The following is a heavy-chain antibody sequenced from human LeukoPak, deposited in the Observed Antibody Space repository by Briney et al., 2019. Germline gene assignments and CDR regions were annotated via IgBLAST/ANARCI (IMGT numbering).Heavy chain of an antibody. D-gene: IGHD6-19*01. CDR1: GYTFTSYD. V-gene: IGHV1-8*01. CDR3: ARDRRSVAGHFDY. CDR2: MNPNSGNT. Sequence: ASVKVSCKASGYTFTSYDINWVRQATGQGLEWMGWMNPNSGNTGYAQKFQGRVTMTTDTSTSTAYMELRSLRSDDTAVYYCARDRRSVAGHFDYWGQGTLVTVSS. J-gene: IGHJ4*02.